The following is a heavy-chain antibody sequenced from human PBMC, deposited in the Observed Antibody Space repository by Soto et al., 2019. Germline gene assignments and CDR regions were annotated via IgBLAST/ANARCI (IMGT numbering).Heavy chain of an antibody. CDR1: GDSINTSY. Sequence: SETLSLTXAVSGDSINTSYWSWIRQPPGKRLEWIGHIFHSGATTYNPSLDSRVSMSVDTSKNQFSLKLNSVDAADTAVYYCAKYRRTEAEGFTLDYWGRGALVTVSS. D-gene: IGHD6-13*01. CDR2: IFHSGAT. J-gene: IGHJ4*02. CDR3: AKYRRTEAEGFTLDY. V-gene: IGHV4-59*03.